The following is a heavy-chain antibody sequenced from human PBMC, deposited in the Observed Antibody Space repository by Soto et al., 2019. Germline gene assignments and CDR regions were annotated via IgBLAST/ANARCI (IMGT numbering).Heavy chain of an antibody. D-gene: IGHD2-15*01. CDR1: GYTFTNYG. J-gene: IGHJ2*01. CDR2: VGPYNGNT. V-gene: IGHV1-18*04. Sequence: QVQLVQSGAEVKKPGASVRVSCNASGYTFTNYGISWVRRAPAQGLEWMGWVGPYNGNTDHAQNFQGRVTMTTDTITNTAYMELGSLRSDDTALYYCSRCYCSLGSCYTCWHFDLWGRGTLVTVSS. CDR3: SRCYCSLGSCYTCWHFDL.